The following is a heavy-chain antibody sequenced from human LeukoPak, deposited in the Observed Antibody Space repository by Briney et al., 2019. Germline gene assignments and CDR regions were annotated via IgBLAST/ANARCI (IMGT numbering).Heavy chain of an antibody. D-gene: IGHD2-15*01. CDR2: INANSGGT. J-gene: IGHJ4*02. Sequence: ASVKVSCKASGYTFTGYYMHWVRQAPGQGLEWMGRINANSGGTNYAQKFQGRVTMTRDTSISTAYMELSRLRSDDTAVYYCARELGYCSGGSCYSGYWGQGTLVTVSS. V-gene: IGHV1-2*06. CDR1: GYTFTGYY. CDR3: ARELGYCSGGSCYSGY.